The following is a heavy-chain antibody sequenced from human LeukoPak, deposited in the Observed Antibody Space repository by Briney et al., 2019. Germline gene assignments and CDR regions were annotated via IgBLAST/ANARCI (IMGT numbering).Heavy chain of an antibody. CDR3: ARTYYDILTGYNPYFDY. CDR2: ISGSGHDI. D-gene: IGHD3-9*01. J-gene: IGHJ4*02. CDR1: GFTFSDSY. Sequence: PGGSLRLSCAASGFTFSDSYMTWVRQAPGKGVEWVAYISGSGHDINYSESAKGRFTISRDNAKNSLYLQMSSLRVEDTAVYYCARTYYDILTGYNPYFDYWGQGILVTVSS. V-gene: IGHV3-11*04.